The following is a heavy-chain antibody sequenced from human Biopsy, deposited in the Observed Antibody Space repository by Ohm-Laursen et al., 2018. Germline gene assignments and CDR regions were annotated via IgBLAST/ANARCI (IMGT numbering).Heavy chain of an antibody. CDR2: ISSSGNST. V-gene: IGHV3-23*01. Sequence: SLRLSCAAPGFTFATYGMSWVRQAPGKGLEWVSGISSSGNSTYYAGSVKGRFTISRDNSKNTLYLQLNSLRVDGTAVYYCAKDRRTMRIWYFDLWGRGTLVTVSS. D-gene: IGHD4/OR15-4a*01. J-gene: IGHJ2*01. CDR3: AKDRRTMRIWYFDL. CDR1: GFTFATYG.